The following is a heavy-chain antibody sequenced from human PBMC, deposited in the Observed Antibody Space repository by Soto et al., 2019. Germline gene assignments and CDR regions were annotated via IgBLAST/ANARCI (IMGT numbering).Heavy chain of an antibody. CDR2: IYYSGST. V-gene: IGHV4-31*03. J-gene: IGHJ4*02. D-gene: IGHD3-10*01. Sequence: SETLSLTCTVSGGSISSSSYYWGWIRQHPGKGLEWIGYIYYSGSTYYNPSLKSRVTISVDTSKNQFSLKLSSVTAADTAVYYCARGQYYYGSGSYYFDYWGQGTLVTVSS. CDR1: GGSISSSSYY. CDR3: ARGQYYYGSGSYYFDY.